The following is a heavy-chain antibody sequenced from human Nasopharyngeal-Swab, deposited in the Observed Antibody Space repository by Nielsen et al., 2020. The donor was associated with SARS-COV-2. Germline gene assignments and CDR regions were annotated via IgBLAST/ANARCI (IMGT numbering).Heavy chain of an antibody. CDR1: GGSITSNY. D-gene: IGHD4-11*01. CDR2: IYYTGST. CDR3: ARSVSDYTNNDRFDYFDP. Sequence: SETLSLTCTVSGGSITSNYWTWIRQSPGKGLEWIGYIYYTGSTNSNPSLKTRVSISVDTSRNQFSLRLSSVTAADTAVYYCARSVSDYTNNDRFDYFDPWGQGSLVTVSS. V-gene: IGHV4-59*01. J-gene: IGHJ5*02.